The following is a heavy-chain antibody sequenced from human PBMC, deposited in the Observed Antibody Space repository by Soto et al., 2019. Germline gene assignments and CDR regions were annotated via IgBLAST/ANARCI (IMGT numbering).Heavy chain of an antibody. D-gene: IGHD2-2*01. CDR2: ITGSTGST. V-gene: IGHV3-23*01. CDR3: VKDTSSSPYYMDV. CDR1: GFTFINFA. J-gene: IGHJ6*03. Sequence: PGGPLRLSCGASGFTFINFAMGWIRKAPGKGLEWVSEITGSTGSTYYADSVRGRFFISRDNSKNTLHLQMNSLRVEDTAVYYCVKDTSSSPYYMDVWGKGTTVTVSS.